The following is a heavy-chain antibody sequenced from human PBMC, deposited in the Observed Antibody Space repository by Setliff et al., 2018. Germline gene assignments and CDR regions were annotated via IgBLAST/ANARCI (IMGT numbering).Heavy chain of an antibody. CDR2: IYHSGST. CDR1: GGSISSSSYY. V-gene: IGHV4-39*07. CDR3: ARDNLAAAGSFDY. J-gene: IGHJ4*02. D-gene: IGHD6-13*01. Sequence: PSETLSLTCTVSGGSISSSSYYWGWSRQPPGKGLEWIGRIYHSGSTYYNPSLKGRVTISVDTAKNQFSLKLSSVTAAETAVYYCARDNLAAAGSFDYCGQGTLVTVSS.